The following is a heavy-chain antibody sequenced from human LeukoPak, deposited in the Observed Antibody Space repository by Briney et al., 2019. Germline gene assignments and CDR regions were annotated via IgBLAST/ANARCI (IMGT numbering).Heavy chain of an antibody. CDR3: AREGTSGTHLNWFDP. V-gene: IGHV4-59*01. J-gene: IGHJ5*02. CDR2: LYGSGST. D-gene: IGHD1-1*01. CDR1: GGSICSYY. Sequence: PSETLSLTSTGSGGSICSYYWSWIRQPPGKGLEWIRHLYGSGSTNYNPSLKSRVILSVDTSKNQFSLKLSSVTAADTAVYYCAREGTSGTHLNWFDPWGQGTLVTVSS.